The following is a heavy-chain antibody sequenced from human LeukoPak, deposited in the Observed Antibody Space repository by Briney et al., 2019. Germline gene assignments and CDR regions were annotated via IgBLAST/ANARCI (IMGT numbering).Heavy chain of an antibody. D-gene: IGHD6-19*01. Sequence: AGGSLRLSCAASGVTFSSSAMNWVRQAPGKGLEWVSSLHGNGDETHYADSVKGRFTISRDNSKATLYLQMNSLRADDTALYYCAAKRMAGTGYYFESWGQGTLVTVSS. V-gene: IGHV3-23*01. J-gene: IGHJ4*02. CDR1: GVTFSSSA. CDR3: AAKRMAGTGYYFES. CDR2: LHGNGDET.